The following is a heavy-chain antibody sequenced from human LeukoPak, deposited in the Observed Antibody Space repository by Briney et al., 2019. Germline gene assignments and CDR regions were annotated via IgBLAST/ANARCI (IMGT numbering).Heavy chain of an antibody. CDR1: GYTFTSYY. V-gene: IGHV1-46*01. Sequence: ASVKVSCKASGYTFTSYYMHWVRQAPGQGLEWMGIINPSGGSTSYAQKFQGRVTMTRDMSTSTVYMELSSLRSEDTAVYYCARSYYDSSGYPEYFQHWGQGTLVTVSS. J-gene: IGHJ1*01. CDR2: INPSGGST. CDR3: ARSYYDSSGYPEYFQH. D-gene: IGHD3-22*01.